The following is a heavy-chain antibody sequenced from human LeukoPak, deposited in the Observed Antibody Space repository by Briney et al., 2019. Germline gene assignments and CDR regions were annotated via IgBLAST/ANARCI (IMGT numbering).Heavy chain of an antibody. V-gene: IGHV3-74*01. CDR1: GFTFSSYW. Sequence: PGGSLRLSCAASGFTFSSYWMHWLRQAPGKGLVWVSRINSDGSSTSYADSVKGRFTISRDNAKNTLYLQMNSLRAEDTAVYYCARGPQWEPFDYWGQGTLVTVSS. CDR3: ARGPQWEPFDY. CDR2: INSDGSST. J-gene: IGHJ4*02. D-gene: IGHD1-26*01.